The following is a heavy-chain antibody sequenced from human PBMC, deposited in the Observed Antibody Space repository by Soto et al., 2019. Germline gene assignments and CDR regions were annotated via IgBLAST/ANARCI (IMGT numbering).Heavy chain of an antibody. V-gene: IGHV3-74*01. Sequence: GGSLRLSCAASGFTFSSYWMHWVRQAPGKGLVWVSRINSDGSSTSYADSVKGRFTISRDNAKNTLYLQMSSLRAEDTAVYYCARGIYYYYYYMDVWGKGTTVTVSS. CDR1: GFTFSSYW. J-gene: IGHJ6*03. CDR2: INSDGSST. CDR3: ARGIYYYYYYMDV.